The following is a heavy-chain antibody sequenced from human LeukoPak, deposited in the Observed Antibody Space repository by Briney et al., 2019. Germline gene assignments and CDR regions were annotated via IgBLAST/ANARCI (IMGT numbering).Heavy chain of an antibody. J-gene: IGHJ4*02. Sequence: GGSLRLSCAASGFTFSSYWMSWVRQAPGKGLEWVANIKQDGSGKYYVDSVKGRFTISRDNAKNSLYLQMNSLRAEDTAVYYCATTWEEGYLDYWGQGTLVTVSS. D-gene: IGHD2-15*01. CDR2: IKQDGSGK. CDR1: GFTFSSYW. V-gene: IGHV3-7*01. CDR3: ATTWEEGYLDY.